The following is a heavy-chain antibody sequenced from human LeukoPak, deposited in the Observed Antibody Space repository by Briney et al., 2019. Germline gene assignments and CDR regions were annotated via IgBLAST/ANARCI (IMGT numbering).Heavy chain of an antibody. V-gene: IGHV4-38-2*02. Sequence: PSETLSLTCTVSGYSIGSGYYWGWIRQPPGKGLEWIGSIYYSGSSYYNPSLKSRVNIPVDTSKNQFSLKLSSVTAADTAVYYCGRANYDFWSGYYGFWFDPWGQGTLVTVSS. CDR1: GYSIGSGYY. D-gene: IGHD3-3*01. J-gene: IGHJ5*02. CDR2: IYYSGSS. CDR3: GRANYDFWSGYYGFWFDP.